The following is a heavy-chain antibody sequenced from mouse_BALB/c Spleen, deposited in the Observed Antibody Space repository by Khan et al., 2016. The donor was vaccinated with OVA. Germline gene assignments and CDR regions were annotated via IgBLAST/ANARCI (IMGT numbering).Heavy chain of an antibody. Sequence: QVPLQQPGPELVKPGASVRMSCNASGYTFTDFLISWVKQRAGQGLEWIGEIYPGSGYTYYNEKFKGKATLTSDRSSNTAYMELSSLTSADSAVYFCARAGYGGFAYWGQGTLVTVSA. CDR3: ARAGYGGFAY. D-gene: IGHD3-2*02. CDR1: GYTFTDFL. CDR2: IYPGSGYT. J-gene: IGHJ3*01. V-gene: IGHV1-81*01.